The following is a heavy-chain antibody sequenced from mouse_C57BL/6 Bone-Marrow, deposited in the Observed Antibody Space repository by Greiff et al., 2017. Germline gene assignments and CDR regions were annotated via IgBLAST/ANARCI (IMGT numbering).Heavy chain of an antibody. V-gene: IGHV5-6*01. Sequence: EVKLVESGGDLVKPGGSLKLSCAASGFTFSSYGMSWVRQTPDKRLEWVATISSGGSYTYYPDSVKGRFTISRDNAKNTLYLQMSSLKSEDTAMYYCASPITTVVAFYWYFDVWGTGTTVTVSS. CDR3: ASPITTVVAFYWYFDV. CDR2: ISSGGSYT. J-gene: IGHJ1*03. D-gene: IGHD1-1*01. CDR1: GFTFSSYG.